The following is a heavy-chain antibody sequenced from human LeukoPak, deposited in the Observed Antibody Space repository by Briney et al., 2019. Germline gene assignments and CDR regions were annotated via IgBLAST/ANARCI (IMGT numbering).Heavy chain of an antibody. CDR2: ISGSGGST. CDR3: AKGGSSYGYGAFDYMDV. V-gene: IGHV3-23*01. Sequence: GGSLRLSCAASGFTFSSYGMSWVRQAPGKGLEWVSAISGSGGSTYYADSVKGRFTISRDNSKNTLYLQMNSLRAEDTAVYYCAKGGSSYGYGAFDYMDVWGKGTTVTISS. CDR1: GFTFSSYG. J-gene: IGHJ6*03. D-gene: IGHD5-18*01.